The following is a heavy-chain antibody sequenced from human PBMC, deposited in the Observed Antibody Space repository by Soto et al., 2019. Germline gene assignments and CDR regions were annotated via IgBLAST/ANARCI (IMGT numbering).Heavy chain of an antibody. CDR2: INHSGST. Sequence: SETLSLTCAVYGGSFSGYYWSWIRQPPGKGLGWIGEINHSGSTNYNPSLKSRVTISVDTSKNQFSLKLSSVTAADTAVYYCARGKAVAGTGYFDYWGQGTLVTVSS. CDR3: ARGKAVAGTGYFDY. CDR1: GGSFSGYY. D-gene: IGHD6-19*01. V-gene: IGHV4-34*01. J-gene: IGHJ4*02.